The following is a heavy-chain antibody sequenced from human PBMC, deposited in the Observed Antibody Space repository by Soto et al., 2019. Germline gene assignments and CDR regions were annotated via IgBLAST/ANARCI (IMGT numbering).Heavy chain of an antibody. CDR1: GGSISSSSYY. Sequence: SETLSLTCTVSGGSISSSSYYWGWIRQPPGKGLEWIGSIYYSGSTYYNPSLKSRVTISVDTSKNQFSLKLSSVTAADTAVYYCASVVVRGVIDYWGQGTLVTVSS. V-gene: IGHV4-39*01. D-gene: IGHD3-10*01. CDR3: ASVVVRGVIDY. J-gene: IGHJ4*02. CDR2: IYYSGST.